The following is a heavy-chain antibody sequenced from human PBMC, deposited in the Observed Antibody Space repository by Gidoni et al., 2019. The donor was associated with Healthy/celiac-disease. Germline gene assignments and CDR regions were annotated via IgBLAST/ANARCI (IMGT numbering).Heavy chain of an antibody. V-gene: IGHV1-69*01. Sequence: QVQLVQSGAEVKKPGAAVKVAGKASRGTFSSYAIRWVRQDPGQGLEWMGGIIPIFGTANYAHKFPARVTIPADESTSTAYLELRSLSSEDTAVYYCASASDSSGYYPYYYYYGMDVWGQGTTVTVSS. CDR3: ASASDSSGYYPYYYYYGMDV. CDR2: IIPIFGTA. D-gene: IGHD3-22*01. CDR1: RGTFSSYA. J-gene: IGHJ6*02.